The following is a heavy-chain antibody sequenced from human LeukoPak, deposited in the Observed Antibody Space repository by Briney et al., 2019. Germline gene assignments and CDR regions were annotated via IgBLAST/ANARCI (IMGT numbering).Heavy chain of an antibody. CDR1: GGSISSSNW. J-gene: IGHJ6*02. V-gene: IGHV4-4*02. Sequence: PSETLSLTCAVSGGSISSSNWWSWVRQPPGKGLEWIGEIYHSGSTNYNPSLKSRVTISVDKSKNQFSLKLSSVTAADTAVYYCARETVWGYYYDSSGYPSSNGMDVWGQGTTVTVSS. D-gene: IGHD3-22*01. CDR2: IYHSGST. CDR3: ARETVWGYYYDSSGYPSSNGMDV.